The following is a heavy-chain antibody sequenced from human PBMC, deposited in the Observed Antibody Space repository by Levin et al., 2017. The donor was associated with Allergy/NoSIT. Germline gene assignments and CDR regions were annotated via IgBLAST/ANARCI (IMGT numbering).Heavy chain of an antibody. CDR1: GFTFSSYW. D-gene: IGHD3-10*01. J-gene: IGHJ6*02. CDR3: ARGGPRGNYYYGMDV. V-gene: IGHV3-7*01. Sequence: EGSLRLSCAASGFTFSSYWMSWVRQAPGKGLEWVANIKQDGSEKYYVDSVKGRFTISRDNAKNSLYLQMNSLRAEDTAVYYCARGGPRGNYYYGMDVWGQGTTVTVSS. CDR2: IKQDGSEK.